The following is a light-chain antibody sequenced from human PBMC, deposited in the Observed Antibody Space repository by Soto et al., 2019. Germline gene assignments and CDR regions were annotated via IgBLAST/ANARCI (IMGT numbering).Light chain of an antibody. CDR1: QSISSW. Sequence: DIQMTQSPSTLSASVGDRVTITCRASQSISSWLAWYQQKPGRAPNLLIYGSSHLQNGVPSRFSGSVNGTDFTLTISSLQPEDFVTYFCQQSSIMPFTFGQGTKLEI. J-gene: IGKJ2*01. CDR2: GSS. V-gene: IGKV1-5*01. CDR3: QQSSIMPFT.